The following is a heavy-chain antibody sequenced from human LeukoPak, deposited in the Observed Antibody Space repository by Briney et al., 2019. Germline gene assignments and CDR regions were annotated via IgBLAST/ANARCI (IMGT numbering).Heavy chain of an antibody. Sequence: ASVKVSCKASGYTFTRYYMHWVRQAPGQGLEWMGWMNPNSATTDYAQKFQGRVTMTRNTSISTAYMELSSLRSEDTAVYYCARAYSGYETDFDYWGQGTLVTVSS. D-gene: IGHD5-12*01. CDR3: ARAYSGYETDFDY. J-gene: IGHJ4*02. CDR2: MNPNSATT. V-gene: IGHV1-8*02. CDR1: GYTFTRYY.